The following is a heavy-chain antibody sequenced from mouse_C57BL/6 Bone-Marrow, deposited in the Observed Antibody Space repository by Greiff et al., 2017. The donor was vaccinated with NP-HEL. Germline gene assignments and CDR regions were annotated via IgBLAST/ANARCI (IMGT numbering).Heavy chain of an antibody. J-gene: IGHJ3*01. D-gene: IGHD2-3*01. CDR2: IYPGNSDT. CDR1: GYTFTSYW. V-gene: IGHV1-5*01. CDR3: TRRVGYFLWFAY. Sequence: EVQLQQSGTVLARPGASVKMSCKTSGYTFTSYWMHWVKQRPGQGLEWIGAIYPGNSDTSYNQKFKGKAKLTAVTSASTAYMELSSLTNEDSAVYYCTRRVGYFLWFAYWGQGTLVTVSA.